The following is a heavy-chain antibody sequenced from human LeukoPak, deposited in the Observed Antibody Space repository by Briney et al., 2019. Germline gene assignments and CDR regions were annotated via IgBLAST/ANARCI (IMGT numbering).Heavy chain of an antibody. CDR3: AGAGPWWPRAFETCFDY. Sequence: PGGSLRLSCAVSGFTFSSYSMNWVRQAPGKGLGWVSCISSSSSYIYYADSVKGRFTISRDNAKNSLYLQMNSLRAEDTALYYCAGAGPWWPRAFETCFDYWGQGTLVTVSS. J-gene: IGHJ4*02. CDR1: GFTFSSYS. V-gene: IGHV3-21*04. CDR2: ISSSSSYI. D-gene: IGHD2-8*02.